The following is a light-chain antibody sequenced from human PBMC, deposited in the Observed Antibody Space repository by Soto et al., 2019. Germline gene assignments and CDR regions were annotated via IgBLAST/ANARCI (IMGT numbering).Light chain of an antibody. V-gene: IGKV2-28*01. Sequence: IVMTQSPLSLPVTPGEPSSISCRSSHRLLHSNGYNYLDWYLQKPGQSPQLLIYLGSNRASGVPDRFSGSGSGTDFTLKISRVEAEDVGIYYCMQALQTRTFGQGTKVDIK. J-gene: IGKJ1*01. CDR1: HRLLHSNGYNY. CDR3: MQALQTRT. CDR2: LGS.